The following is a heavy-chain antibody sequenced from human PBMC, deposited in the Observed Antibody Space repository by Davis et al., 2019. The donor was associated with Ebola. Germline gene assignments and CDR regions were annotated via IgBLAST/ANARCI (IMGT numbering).Heavy chain of an antibody. J-gene: IGHJ5*02. Sequence: SETLSLTCSVSGGSINSNYWSWIRQPPGKGLEWIGYIYYSGSTNYNPSLKSRVTISVDTSKNQFSLKLSSVTAADTAVYYCAAYLGWFDPWGQGTLVTVSS. CDR1: GGSINSNY. D-gene: IGHD3-16*01. CDR3: AAYLGWFDP. V-gene: IGHV4-59*08. CDR2: IYYSGST.